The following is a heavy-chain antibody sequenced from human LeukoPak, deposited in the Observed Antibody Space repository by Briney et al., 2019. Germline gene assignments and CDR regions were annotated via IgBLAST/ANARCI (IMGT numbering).Heavy chain of an antibody. CDR2: VNTTTGNP. CDR1: GYSFTSQA. D-gene: IGHD4-23*01. CDR3: VGAETSVGYFDY. J-gene: IGHJ4*02. V-gene: IGHV7-4-1*02. Sequence: ASVKVSCKASGYSFTSQANNWVRQAPGQGLQRMGWVNTTTGNPTYAQGFTGRFVFSFDTSVSTAYLQISSLKAEDTAVYYCVGAETSVGYFDYWGQGTLVTVSS.